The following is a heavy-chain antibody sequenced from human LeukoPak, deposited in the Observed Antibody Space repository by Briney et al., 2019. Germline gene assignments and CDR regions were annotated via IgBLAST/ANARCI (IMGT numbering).Heavy chain of an antibody. J-gene: IGHJ4*02. CDR3: TTSGNTAMANFGY. CDR2: IKSKTEDRTT. V-gene: IGHV3-15*01. D-gene: IGHD5-18*01. Sequence: GRSLRLSCAASGFTFSNAWMSWVRHAPGKGREWVGRIKSKTEDRTTDYAAPVKGRFTISTDDSKNTLYLQMNSLKTEDTAVYYCTTSGNTAMANFGYWGQGTLVTVS. CDR1: GFTFSNAW.